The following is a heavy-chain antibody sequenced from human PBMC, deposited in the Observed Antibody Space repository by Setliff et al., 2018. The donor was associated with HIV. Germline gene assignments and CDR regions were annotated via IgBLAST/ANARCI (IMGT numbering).Heavy chain of an antibody. J-gene: IGHJ4*02. CDR3: AMQGSSYFEY. Sequence: LSLTCTVSGDSISSYYWTWIRHPAGQGLEWIGRIYISGSTKYNPSIKSRVTMSVDTSKNQFSLRLSSVTAADTAMYYCAMQGSSYFEYWGRGILVTVSS. CDR2: IYISGST. D-gene: IGHD6-6*01. CDR1: GDSISSYY. V-gene: IGHV4-4*07.